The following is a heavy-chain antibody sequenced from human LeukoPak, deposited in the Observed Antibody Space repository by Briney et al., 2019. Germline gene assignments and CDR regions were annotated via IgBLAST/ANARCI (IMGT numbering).Heavy chain of an antibody. V-gene: IGHV3-23*01. CDR2: ISGSGGSAGST. CDR3: AREAAAGVYFEY. D-gene: IGHD6-13*01. J-gene: IGHJ4*02. Sequence: GGSLRLSCAASGFTFSKYVMSWVRQAPGKGLEWVSGISGSGGSAGSTYYADSVKGRFTISRDNSKDTLYLQMNSLRADDTAIYYCAREAAAGVYFEYWGQGTLVTVSS. CDR1: GFTFSKYV.